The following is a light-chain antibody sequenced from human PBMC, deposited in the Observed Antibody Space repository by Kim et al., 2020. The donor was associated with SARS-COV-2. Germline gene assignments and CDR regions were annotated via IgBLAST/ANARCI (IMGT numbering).Light chain of an antibody. CDR3: QAWDNSTAF. CDR1: KLADRY. CDR2: QDS. J-gene: IGLJ2*01. Sequence: SVAPGQKASSTCTGDKLADRYVSWYQQRPGQSPGLVIYQDSKRSSGIPERFSGSNSGNTATLTISGTQALDDADYFCQAWDNSTAFFGGGTKLTVL. V-gene: IGLV3-1*01.